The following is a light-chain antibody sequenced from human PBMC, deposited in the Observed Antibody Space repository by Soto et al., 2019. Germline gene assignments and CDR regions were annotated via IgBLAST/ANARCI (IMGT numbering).Light chain of an antibody. V-gene: IGLV3-21*04. CDR3: QVWDTTTERVV. J-gene: IGLJ2*01. CDR2: SDS. CDR1: NIGDKS. Sequence: SSELTQPPSVSVAPGKTARITCGANNIGDKSVHWCQQKPGQAPVLVIYSDSDRPSGIPERISGSNSGNTATLTISRVEAGDEADYYCQVWDTTTERVVFGGGTKVTVL.